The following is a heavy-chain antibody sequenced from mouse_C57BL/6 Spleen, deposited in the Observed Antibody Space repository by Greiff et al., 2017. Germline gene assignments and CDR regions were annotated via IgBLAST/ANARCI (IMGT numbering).Heavy chain of an antibody. J-gene: IGHJ1*03. Sequence: VQLQQPGAELVRPGTSVKLSCKASGYTFTSYWMHWVKQRPGQGLEWIGVIDPSDSYTNYNQKFKGKATLTVDTSSSTAYMQLSSLTSEDSAVYYCARSRGYGYHWYFDVWGTGTTVTVSS. CDR2: IDPSDSYT. CDR1: GYTFTSYW. CDR3: ARSRGYGYHWYFDV. V-gene: IGHV1-59*01. D-gene: IGHD2-2*01.